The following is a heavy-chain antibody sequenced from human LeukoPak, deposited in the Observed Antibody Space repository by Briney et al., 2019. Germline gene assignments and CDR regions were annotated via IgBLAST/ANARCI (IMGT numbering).Heavy chain of an antibody. J-gene: IGHJ3*02. D-gene: IGHD2/OR15-2a*01. CDR2: INHSGSP. CDR1: GGSFSGFY. Sequence: SETLSLTCAVYGGSFSGFYWSWIRQPPGKGLEWIGGINHSGSPNYIPSLKNRVTISLDTSKNQFSLRLTSVTAADTAVYYCAREACNSGTCDAFDMWGQGTMVTVSS. CDR3: AREACNSGTCDAFDM. V-gene: IGHV4-34*01.